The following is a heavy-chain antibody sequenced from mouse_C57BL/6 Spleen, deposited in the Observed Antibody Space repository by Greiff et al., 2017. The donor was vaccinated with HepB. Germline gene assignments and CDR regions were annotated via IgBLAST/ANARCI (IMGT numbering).Heavy chain of an antibody. CDR3: ARDRGGYVYAMDY. J-gene: IGHJ4*01. D-gene: IGHD2-2*01. V-gene: IGHV5-4*01. CDR1: GFTFSSYA. Sequence: EVKLVESGGGLVKPGGSLKLSCAASGFTFSSYAMSWVRQTPEKRLEWVATISDGGSYTYYPDNVKGRFTISRDNAKNNLYLQMSHLKSEDTAMYYCARDRGGYVYAMDYWGQGTSVTVSS. CDR2: ISDGGSYT.